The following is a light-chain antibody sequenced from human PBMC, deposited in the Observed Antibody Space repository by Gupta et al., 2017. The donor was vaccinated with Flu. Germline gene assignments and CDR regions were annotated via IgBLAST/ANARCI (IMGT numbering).Light chain of an antibody. CDR1: SLRGHY. CDR2: AKD. J-gene: IGLJ2*01. V-gene: IGLV3-19*01. CDR3: NSRDSSGNF. Sequence: SSELTQDPAVSVALGQSVRITCQGDSLRGHYASWYQQKPGQAPILLIFAKDIRSSGIPDRFSGSTSGSTASLTITGAQAEDEADYYCNSRDSSGNFFGGGTKLTVL.